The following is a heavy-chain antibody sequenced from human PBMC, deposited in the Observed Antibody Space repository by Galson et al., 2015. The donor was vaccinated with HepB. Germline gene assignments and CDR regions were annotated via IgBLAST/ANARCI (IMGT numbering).Heavy chain of an antibody. J-gene: IGHJ3*02. CDR1: GGTFSSYA. CDR3: ARGFTGYSPHDAFDI. V-gene: IGHV1-69*06. Sequence: SVKVSCKASGGTFSSYAISWVRQAPGQGLEWMGGIIPIFGTANYAQKFQGRVTITADKSTSTAYMELSSLRSEDTAVYYCARGFTGYSPHDAFDIWGQGTMVTVSS. D-gene: IGHD3-22*01. CDR2: IIPIFGTA.